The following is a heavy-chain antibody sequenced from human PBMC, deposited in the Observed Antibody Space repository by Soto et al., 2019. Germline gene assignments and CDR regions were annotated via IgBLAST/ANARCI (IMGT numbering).Heavy chain of an antibody. Sequence: EAQLVESGGGLVQPGGSLRLSCAASGFTFSNYEMHWVRQAPGKGLEYVSGISNNGAHTDYAKSVKGRFTISRDNSENTLYLQMGSLRAELMALYYCARRGYGRMLLNDYMDVWGKGTTVTVSS. J-gene: IGHJ6*03. CDR3: ARRGYGRMLLNDYMDV. V-gene: IGHV3-64*01. D-gene: IGHD2-15*01. CDR1: GFTFSNYE. CDR2: ISNNGAHT.